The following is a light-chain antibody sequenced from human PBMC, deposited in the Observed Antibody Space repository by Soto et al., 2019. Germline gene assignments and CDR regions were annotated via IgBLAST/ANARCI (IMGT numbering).Light chain of an antibody. Sequence: DIPMTQSPPSVSASVGDRVIITCRASQGINTWLAWYQQKPGKAPNLLIYAASRLQSGVPSRFSGSGSGTDFTLTISGLQSEDSATYYCQQADSFPLTFGGGTKVEIK. CDR2: AAS. J-gene: IGKJ4*01. CDR1: QGINTW. V-gene: IGKV1D-12*01. CDR3: QQADSFPLT.